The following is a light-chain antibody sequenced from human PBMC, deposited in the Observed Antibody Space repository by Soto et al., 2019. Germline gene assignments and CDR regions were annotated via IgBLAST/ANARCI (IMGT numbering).Light chain of an antibody. Sequence: EIVLTQSPGTLSLSPGERATLSCGASQSVTSNYLAWYQQKPGQAPRLLTFGASIRVTGIPDRFIASGSGTDVPLTISRLEPEEFAVYYCQHYVTSLTTFGQGTKVE. CDR2: GAS. V-gene: IGKV3-20*01. CDR1: QSVTSNY. J-gene: IGKJ1*01. CDR3: QHYVTSLTT.